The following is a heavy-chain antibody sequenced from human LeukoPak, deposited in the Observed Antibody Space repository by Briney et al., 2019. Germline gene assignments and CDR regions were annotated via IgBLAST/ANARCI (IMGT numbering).Heavy chain of an antibody. J-gene: IGHJ4*02. D-gene: IGHD3-10*01. V-gene: IGHV3-23*01. CDR3: ARELGARLTMVRGVIITPPFDY. CDR2: ISGSGGST. CDR1: GFTFSSYA. Sequence: GGSLRLSCAASGFTFSSYAMSWVRQAPGKGLEWVSAISGSGGSTYYADSVKGRFTISRDNSKNTLYLQMNSLRAEDTAVYYCARELGARLTMVRGVIITPPFDYWGQGTLVTVSS.